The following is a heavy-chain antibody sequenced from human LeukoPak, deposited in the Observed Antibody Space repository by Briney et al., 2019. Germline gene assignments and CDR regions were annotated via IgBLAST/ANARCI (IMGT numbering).Heavy chain of an antibody. V-gene: IGHV4-4*07. CDR2: IYSSGTA. CDR1: GGSTSGYY. CDR3: ARDTGYFGSGGFDQ. Sequence: SETLSLTCTVSGGSTSGYYWSSIRQPAGKGLECIGRIYSSGTANYNPSLKSRVTMSVDTSKNQVSLKLTSVTAADTAVNYCARDTGYFGSGGFDQWGQGTLVTVSS. J-gene: IGHJ4*02. D-gene: IGHD3-10*01.